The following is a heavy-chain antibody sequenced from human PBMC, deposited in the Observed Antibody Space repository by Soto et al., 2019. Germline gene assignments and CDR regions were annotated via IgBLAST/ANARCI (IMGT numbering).Heavy chain of an antibody. CDR2: IGTAGDT. J-gene: IGHJ4*02. Sequence: GGSLRLSCAASGFTFSSYDMHWVRQATGKGLEWVSAIGTAGDTYYPGSVKGRFTISRENAKNSLYLQMNSLRAGDTAVYYCARGLAFGESILFDYWGQGTLVTVSS. D-gene: IGHD3-10*01. V-gene: IGHV3-13*01. CDR3: ARGLAFGESILFDY. CDR1: GFTFSSYD.